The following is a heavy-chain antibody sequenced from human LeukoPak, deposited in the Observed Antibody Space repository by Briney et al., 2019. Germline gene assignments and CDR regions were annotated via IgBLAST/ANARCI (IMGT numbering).Heavy chain of an antibody. J-gene: IGHJ4*02. CDR2: INHSGST. CDR3: ASLYRVAVASGDY. Sequence: SETLSLTCVVYGGSFSGYYWSWIRQPPGKGLEWIGEINHSGSTNYNPSLKSRVTISVDTSKNQFSLKLSSVTAADTAVYYCASLYRVAVASGDYWGQGTLVTVSS. CDR1: GGSFSGYY. V-gene: IGHV4-34*01. D-gene: IGHD6-19*01.